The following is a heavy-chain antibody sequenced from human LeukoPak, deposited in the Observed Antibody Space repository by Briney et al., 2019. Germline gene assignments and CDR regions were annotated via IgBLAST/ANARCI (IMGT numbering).Heavy chain of an antibody. CDR3: ARGLGVVAPAAISSFDY. Sequence: SETLSLTCAVSGYSISSGYYWGWIRQPPGKGLEWIGSIYHSGSTNYNPSLKSRVTISVDTSKNQFSLKLSSVTAADTAVYYCARGLGVVAPAAISSFDYWGQGTLVTVSS. CDR1: GYSISSGYY. D-gene: IGHD2-2*02. V-gene: IGHV4-38-2*01. J-gene: IGHJ4*02. CDR2: IYHSGST.